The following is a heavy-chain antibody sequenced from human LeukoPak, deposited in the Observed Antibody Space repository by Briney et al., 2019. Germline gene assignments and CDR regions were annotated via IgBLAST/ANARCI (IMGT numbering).Heavy chain of an antibody. V-gene: IGHV3-43*01. CDR1: GFTFDDYT. CDR3: AKEATGSQH. CDR2: ISWDGGST. D-gene: IGHD3-9*01. J-gene: IGHJ1*01. Sequence: GGSLRLSCAASGFTFDDYTMHWVRQAPGKGLEWVSLISWDGGSTYYADSVKGRFTISRDNSKNSLYLQMNSLRTEDTASYYCAKEATGSQHWGQGTLVTVSS.